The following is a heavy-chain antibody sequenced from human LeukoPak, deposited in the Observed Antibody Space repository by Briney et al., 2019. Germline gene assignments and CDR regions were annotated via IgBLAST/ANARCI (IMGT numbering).Heavy chain of an antibody. J-gene: IGHJ4*02. CDR3: AKDQGYACTSANCYPDY. D-gene: IGHD2-2*01. Sequence: GGSLRLXCVASGFTCSSYAMTWVRQAPGKGLESVSAISGSGGHTYYADSVKGRFTISRDNSKNTLFLLMNSLRAEDTALYYCAKDQGYACTSANCYPDYWGQGTLVTVSS. CDR2: ISGSGGHT. CDR1: GFTCSSYA. V-gene: IGHV3-23*01.